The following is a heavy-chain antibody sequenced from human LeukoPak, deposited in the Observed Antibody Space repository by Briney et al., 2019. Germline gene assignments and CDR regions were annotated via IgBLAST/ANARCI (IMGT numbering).Heavy chain of an antibody. CDR1: GYTFTGYY. CDR2: INPNSGGT. D-gene: IGHD1-1*01. V-gene: IGHV1-2*02. J-gene: IGHJ5*02. CDR3: ARAANWHDDDWFDP. Sequence: GASVKVSCKASGYTFTGYYMHWVRQAPGQGLEWMGWINPNSGGTNYAQKFQGRVTMTRDTSISTAYMELSSLRSEDTAVYYCARAANWHDDDWFDPWGQGTLATVSS.